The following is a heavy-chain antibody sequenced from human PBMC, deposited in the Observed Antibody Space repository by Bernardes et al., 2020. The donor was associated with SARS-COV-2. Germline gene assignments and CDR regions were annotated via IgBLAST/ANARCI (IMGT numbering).Heavy chain of an antibody. D-gene: IGHD6-6*01. CDR1: GFTFSDYY. CDR2: ISNGGGRYT. J-gene: IGHJ4*02. CDR3: ARESRYSSSSFILDY. Sequence: GRSLRLSCAASGFTFSDYYMNWIRQAPGKGLEWVSYISNGGGRYTNYADSVKGRFTISRDVAKNSLYLQMNSLRAEDTAVYYCARESRYSSSSFILDYWGQGTLVTVSS. V-gene: IGHV3-11*06.